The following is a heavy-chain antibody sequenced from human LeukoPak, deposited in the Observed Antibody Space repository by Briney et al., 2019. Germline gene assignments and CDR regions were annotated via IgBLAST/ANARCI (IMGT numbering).Heavy chain of an antibody. V-gene: IGHV4-34*01. J-gene: IGHJ6*02. D-gene: IGHD2-2*01. Sequence: SETLSLTCAVYGGSFSGYYWSWIRQPPGKGLEWIGEINHSGSTNYNPSLKSRVTISVDTSKNQFSLKLSSVTAADTAVYYCARDLYCSSTSCYHYYYYGMDVWGQGTTVTVSS. CDR2: INHSGST. CDR3: ARDLYCSSTSCYHYYYYGMDV. CDR1: GGSFSGYY.